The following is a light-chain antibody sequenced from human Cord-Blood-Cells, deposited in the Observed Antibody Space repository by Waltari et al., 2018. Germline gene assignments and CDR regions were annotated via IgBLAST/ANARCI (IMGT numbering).Light chain of an antibody. CDR2: VAS. CDR1: QGISSW. Sequence: IQMTQLSSSVSASVGARLTITCRASQGISSWLACYQQKPGQAPKPLFYVASSVQSGVPSRFSGSVSGTDFTLTISSLQPEDFATYYCQQANSFPLEFGGGTKVDIK. J-gene: IGKJ4*02. CDR3: QQANSFPLE. V-gene: IGKV1-12*01.